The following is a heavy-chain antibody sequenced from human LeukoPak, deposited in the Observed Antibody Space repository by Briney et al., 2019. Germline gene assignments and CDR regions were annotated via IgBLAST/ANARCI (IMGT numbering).Heavy chain of an antibody. Sequence: GGSLRLPCAASGFTFNSYAMSWVRPAPGRGLDWVSAISGCGGRTYYADSVKGRFSISRDNSKGTLFLQVNSLSVEDPAGYYCAKRAYGSGGYPPVTPDHWGQGTLVTVSS. CDR1: GFTFNSYA. V-gene: IGHV3-23*01. CDR3: AKRAYGSGGYPPVTPDH. CDR2: ISGCGGRT. J-gene: IGHJ4*02. D-gene: IGHD3-10*01.